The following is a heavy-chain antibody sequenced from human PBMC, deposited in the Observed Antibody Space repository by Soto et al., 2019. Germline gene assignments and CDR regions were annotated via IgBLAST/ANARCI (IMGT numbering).Heavy chain of an antibody. V-gene: IGHV1-69*13. CDR1: GGTFSSYS. D-gene: IGHD5-18*01. Sequence: SVKVSCKSPGGTFSSYSISWVRQAPGQGLEWMGGIIPIFGTANYAQKFQGRVTITADESTSTAYMELSSLRSEDTAVYYCARNTVDIAMPIYYYYYYGMDVWGQGTTVTVSS. J-gene: IGHJ6*02. CDR3: ARNTVDIAMPIYYYYYYGMDV. CDR2: IIPIFGTA.